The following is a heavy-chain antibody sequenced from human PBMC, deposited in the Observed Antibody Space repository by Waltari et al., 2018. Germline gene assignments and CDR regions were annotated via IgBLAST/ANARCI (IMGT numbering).Heavy chain of an antibody. D-gene: IGHD1-26*01. V-gene: IGHV1-69*14. CDR3: ARDLSGSYQNWFDP. CDR1: GGTFSSYA. CDR2: ITPIFGTA. J-gene: IGHJ5*02. Sequence: QVQLVQSGAEVKKPGSSVKVSCKASGGTFSSYAISWVRQAPGQGLEWMGGITPIFGTANYAQMFQGRVTITANKSTSTAYMELRSLGSEDTAVYYCARDLSGSYQNWFDPWGQGTLVTVSS.